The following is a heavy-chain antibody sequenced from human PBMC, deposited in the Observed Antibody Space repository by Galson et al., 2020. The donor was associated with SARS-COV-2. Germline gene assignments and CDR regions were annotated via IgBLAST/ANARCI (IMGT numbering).Heavy chain of an antibody. CDR3: AMGNLTFKCDP. D-gene: IGHD3-9*01. Sequence: GGPLRPSCAAPGLTLRRYAMHWVRKAPGKGLEWVAVISSDGSRQYSADAVKGRFTLPRDNPKNTLFLQMNSRRAEDSALYYCAMGNLTFKCDPWGQGTLVAVAS. CDR1: GLTLRRYA. CDR2: ISSDGSRQ. V-gene: IGHV3-30-3*01. J-gene: IGHJ5*02.